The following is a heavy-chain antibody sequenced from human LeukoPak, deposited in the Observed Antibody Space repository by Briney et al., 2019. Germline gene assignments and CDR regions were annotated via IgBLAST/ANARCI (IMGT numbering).Heavy chain of an antibody. V-gene: IGHV4-38-2*02. D-gene: IGHD3-10*01. Sequence: PSETLSLTCTVSGYSISSGYYWGWIRPPPGKGLEWIGSIYHSGSTYYNPSLKSRVTISVDTSKNQFSLKVTSVTAADTAVYFCARIWFGLRRLYYFDYWGQGTLVTVSS. CDR2: IYHSGST. CDR3: ARIWFGLRRLYYFDY. CDR1: GYSISSGYY. J-gene: IGHJ4*02.